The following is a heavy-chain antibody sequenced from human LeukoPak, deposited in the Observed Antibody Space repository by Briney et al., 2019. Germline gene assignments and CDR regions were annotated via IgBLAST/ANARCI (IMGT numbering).Heavy chain of an antibody. D-gene: IGHD6-19*01. CDR2: IYTSGST. CDR3: ARSSSSGWGFRFDP. J-gene: IGHJ5*02. Sequence: SETLSLTCTVSGGSISSYYWSWIRQSPGKGLEWIGRIYTSGSTNYNPSLKSRVTISVDTSKNQFSLKLSSVTAADTTVYYCARSSSSGWGFRFDPWGQGTLVTVSS. CDR1: GGSISSYY. V-gene: IGHV4-4*07.